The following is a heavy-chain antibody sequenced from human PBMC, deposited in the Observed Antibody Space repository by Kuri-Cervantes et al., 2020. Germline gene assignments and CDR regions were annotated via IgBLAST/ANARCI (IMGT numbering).Heavy chain of an antibody. D-gene: IGHD3-22*01. Sequence: VSEKVSCKDSGYTFNSYGISWVRQAPRQGLEWMGWISAYHGKTNYAQNVQSRVTMTTDTSTSSAFMELRSLRSDDTAVYYCARDTYYYDSSSAFDIWGQGTMVTVSS. CDR2: ISAYHGKT. CDR1: GYTFNSYG. CDR3: ARDTYYYDSSSAFDI. J-gene: IGHJ3*02. V-gene: IGHV1-18*04.